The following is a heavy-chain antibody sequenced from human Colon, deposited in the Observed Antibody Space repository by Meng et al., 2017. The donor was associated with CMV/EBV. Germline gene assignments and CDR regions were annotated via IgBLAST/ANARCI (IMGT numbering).Heavy chain of an antibody. CDR1: GFAVTSYG. CDR2: INSFNGHT. CDR3: ARGLSIVRGVDFDY. J-gene: IGHJ4*02. V-gene: IGHV1-18*04. D-gene: IGHD3-10*01. Sequence: ASVKVSCKASGFAVTSYGISWVRQAPGQGLEYMGWINSFNGHTIYAQKFQGRVTLTTDASTSTIYMELRGLRGDDTATYFCARGLSIVRGVDFDYWGQGTLVTVSS.